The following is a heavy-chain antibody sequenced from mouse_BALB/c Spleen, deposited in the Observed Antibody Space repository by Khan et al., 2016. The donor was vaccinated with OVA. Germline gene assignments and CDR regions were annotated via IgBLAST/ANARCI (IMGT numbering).Heavy chain of an antibody. CDR3: VRSGYGSFAY. Sequence: VQLQQSGPELVKPGASVKISCRASGYIFSDYILDWVKQSHGKSLEWIGYIFPNHGDTDYNQKFMTKATLNVDISSSTAYMELRSLTSEDSAVYYCVRSGYGSFAYGGQGTLVTVSA. CDR1: GYIFSDYI. V-gene: IGHV1S29*02. CDR2: IFPNHGDT. J-gene: IGHJ3*01. D-gene: IGHD1-2*01.